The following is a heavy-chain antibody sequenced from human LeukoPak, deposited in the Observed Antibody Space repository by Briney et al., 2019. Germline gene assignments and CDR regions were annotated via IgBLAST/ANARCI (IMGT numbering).Heavy chain of an antibody. Sequence: PGRSLRLSCAVSGFTFDDYAMHWVRQAPGKGLEWVSGISWNSGSIGYADSEKGRFTISRDNAKNSLYLQMNSLGAEDTALYYCAKDLRGDSSGWSWGQGTLVTVSS. CDR2: ISWNSGSI. D-gene: IGHD6-19*01. CDR1: GFTFDDYA. J-gene: IGHJ5*02. CDR3: AKDLRGDSSGWS. V-gene: IGHV3-9*01.